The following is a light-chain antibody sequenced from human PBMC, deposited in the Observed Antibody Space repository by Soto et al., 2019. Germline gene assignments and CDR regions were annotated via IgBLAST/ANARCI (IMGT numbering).Light chain of an antibody. CDR2: WAS. CDR3: QQYYSTPYT. Sequence: DIVMTQSPDSLTVSLGERATINCKSSQSVLYSSNNKNYLAWYQQKPGQPPRLLIYWASTRESGVPDRFSGSGSGTDFTLTISSLQAEDLAVYYCQQYYSTPYTFGPGTKLEIK. V-gene: IGKV4-1*01. CDR1: QSVLYSSNNKNY. J-gene: IGKJ2*01.